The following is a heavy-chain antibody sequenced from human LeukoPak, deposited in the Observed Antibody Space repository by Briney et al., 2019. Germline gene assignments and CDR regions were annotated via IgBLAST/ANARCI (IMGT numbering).Heavy chain of an antibody. D-gene: IGHD3-10*01. CDR1: GFTFSSYA. J-gene: IGHJ4*02. CDR3: AKGRPRLLWFGELWLDY. Sequence: PGGSLRLSCAASGFTFSSYAMSWVRQAPGKGLEWVSAISGSGGSTHYADSVKGRFTISRDNSKNTLYLQMNSLRAEDTAVYYCAKGRPRLLWFGELWLDYWGQGTLVTVSS. V-gene: IGHV3-23*01. CDR2: ISGSGGST.